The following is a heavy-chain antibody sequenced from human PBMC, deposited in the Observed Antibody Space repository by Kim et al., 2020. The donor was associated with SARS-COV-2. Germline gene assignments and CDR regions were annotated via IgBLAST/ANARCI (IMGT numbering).Heavy chain of an antibody. CDR2: GST. J-gene: IGHJ4*02. Sequence: GSTYYNPSLKSRVTISVDTSKNQFSLKLSSVTAADTAVYYCARDRSDGALWGQGTLVTVSS. CDR3: ARDRSDGAL. D-gene: IGHD3-16*01. V-gene: IGHV4-31*02.